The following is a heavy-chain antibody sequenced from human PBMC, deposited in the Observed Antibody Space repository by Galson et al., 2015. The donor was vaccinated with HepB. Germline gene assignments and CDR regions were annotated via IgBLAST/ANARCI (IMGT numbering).Heavy chain of an antibody. CDR3: ARDHLVLGSPFRYYYYGMDV. Sequence: SLRLSCAASGFTFSSYAMHWVRQAPGKGLEWVAVISYDGSNKYYADSVKGRFTISRDNSKNTLYLQMNSLRAEDTAVYYCARDHLVLGSPFRYYYYGMDVWGQGTTVTVSS. J-gene: IGHJ6*02. V-gene: IGHV3-30*04. D-gene: IGHD6-6*01. CDR1: GFTFSSYA. CDR2: ISYDGSNK.